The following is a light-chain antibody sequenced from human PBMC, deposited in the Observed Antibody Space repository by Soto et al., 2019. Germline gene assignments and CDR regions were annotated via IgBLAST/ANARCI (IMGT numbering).Light chain of an antibody. CDR3: QQYNGYPHT. CDR1: QSIRTW. J-gene: IGKJ2*01. CDR2: KAS. V-gene: IGKV1-5*03. Sequence: DIPMTQSPSTLSASVGDRVTITCRASQSIRTWLAWYQQKPGKAPKLLIYKASSLRNGVPSRFSGSGSGTEFTLTIYSLQPDDFASYYCQQYNGYPHTFGQGTKLEIK.